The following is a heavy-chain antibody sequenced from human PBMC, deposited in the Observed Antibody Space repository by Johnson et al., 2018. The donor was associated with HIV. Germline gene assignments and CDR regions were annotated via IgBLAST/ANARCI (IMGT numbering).Heavy chain of an antibody. J-gene: IGHJ3*02. CDR1: GFSFSSCA. V-gene: IGHV3-7*01. D-gene: IGHD1-26*01. CDR3: AKDQGIVGATVFDI. CDR2: IKQDGSEK. Sequence: VQLVESGGGWVQPGGSLRLSCIASGFSFSSCAMNWVRQAPGKGLEWVANIKQDGSEKYYVDSVKGRFTISRDNSKNTLYLQMNSLRAEDTAVYYCAKDQGIVGATVFDIWGQGTMVTVSS.